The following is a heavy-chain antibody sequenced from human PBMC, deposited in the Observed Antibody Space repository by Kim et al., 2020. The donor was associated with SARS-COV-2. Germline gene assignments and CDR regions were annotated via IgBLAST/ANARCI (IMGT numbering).Heavy chain of an antibody. V-gene: IGHV1-69*13. CDR1: GGTFSSYA. D-gene: IGHD3-10*01. J-gene: IGHJ3*02. CDR3: ARDLRGSYYGSGSYYKFAFDI. CDR2: IIPIFGTA. Sequence: SVKVSCKASGGTFSSYAISWVRQAPGQGLEWMGGIIPIFGTANYAQKFQGRVTITADESTSTAYMELSSLRSEDTAVYYCARDLRGSYYGSGSYYKFAFDIWGQGTMVTVSS.